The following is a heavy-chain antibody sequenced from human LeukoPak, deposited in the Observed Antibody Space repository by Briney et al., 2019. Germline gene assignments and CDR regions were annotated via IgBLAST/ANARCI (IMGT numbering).Heavy chain of an antibody. CDR3: AKDAVTPIYYYMAV. CDR1: GGSISSSY. J-gene: IGHJ6*03. CDR2: FYNSVIT. D-gene: IGHD2-21*02. V-gene: IGHV4-59*01. Sequence: SETLSLTCTVSGGSISSSYWSWIRQPPGKGLEWIGDFYNSVITNYNPSLKSRVTMSLDTSKNQFSLKLNSVTAADTALYYYAKDAVTPIYYYMAVWGKGTTVIVS.